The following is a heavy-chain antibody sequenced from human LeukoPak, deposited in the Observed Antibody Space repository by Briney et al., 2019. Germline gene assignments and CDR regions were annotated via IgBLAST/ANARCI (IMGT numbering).Heavy chain of an antibody. Sequence: GGSLRLSCAASGFTFSAYVIHWVRQAPGKGLEWVAVIWYDGSNKYYADSVKGRFTISRDNSKNTLYLQMNSLRAEDTAVYYCARQIYDSSGYSDYWGQGTLVTVSS. D-gene: IGHD3-22*01. CDR1: GFTFSAYV. CDR2: IWYDGSNK. CDR3: ARQIYDSSGYSDY. V-gene: IGHV3-33*01. J-gene: IGHJ4*02.